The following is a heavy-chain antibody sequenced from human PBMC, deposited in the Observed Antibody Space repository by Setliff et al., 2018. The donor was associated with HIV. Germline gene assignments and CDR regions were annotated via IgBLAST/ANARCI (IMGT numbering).Heavy chain of an antibody. CDR3: ARGPVSGYDRGWFDS. CDR1: GSSFNNYY. J-gene: IGHJ5*01. Sequence: LSLACAVYGSSFNNYYGRWIRQSPGKGLEWIGEIDHSGGPNYKTSLKSRVTITIDTSKNKFSLKVQAVTAADTAIYYCARGPVSGYDRGWFDSWGQGTQVTVSS. CDR2: IDHSGGP. D-gene: IGHD5-12*01. V-gene: IGHV4-34*01.